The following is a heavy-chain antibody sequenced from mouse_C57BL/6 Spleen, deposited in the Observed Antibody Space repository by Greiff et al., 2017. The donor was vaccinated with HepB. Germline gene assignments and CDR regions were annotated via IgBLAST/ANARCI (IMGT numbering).Heavy chain of an antibody. CDR3: ARDSIHYGSSSDYYAMDY. J-gene: IGHJ4*01. CDR2: IHPNSGST. D-gene: IGHD1-1*01. CDR1: GYTFTSYW. Sequence: QVQLKQPGAELVKPGASVKLSCKASGYTFTSYWMHWVKQRPGQGLEWIGMIHPNSGSTNYNEKFKSKATLTVDKSSSTAYMQLSSLTSEDSAVYYCARDSIHYGSSSDYYAMDYWGQGTSVTVSS. V-gene: IGHV1-64*01.